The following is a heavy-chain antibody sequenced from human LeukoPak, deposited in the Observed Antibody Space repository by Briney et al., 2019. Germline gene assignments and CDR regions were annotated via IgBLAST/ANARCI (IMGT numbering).Heavy chain of an antibody. CDR3: ARTRLDTTTFDYFDY. CDR2: IYSGGST. V-gene: IGHV3-53*01. J-gene: IGHJ4*02. Sequence: GGSLRLSCVVSGFTVSTNFMSWVRQAPGERLEWVSVIYSGGSTYYADSVKGRFTISRDNSKNTLYLQMNSLRAEDTAVYYCARTRLDTTTFDYFDYWGQGTLVTVSS. CDR1: GFTVSTNF. D-gene: IGHD4-11*01.